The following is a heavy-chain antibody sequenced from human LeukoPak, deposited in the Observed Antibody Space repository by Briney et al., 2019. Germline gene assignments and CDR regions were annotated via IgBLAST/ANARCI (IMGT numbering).Heavy chain of an antibody. CDR2: INPNSGGT. J-gene: IGHJ5*02. CDR3: ARDRRDYGDYDWFDP. V-gene: IGHV1-2*02. D-gene: IGHD4-17*01. Sequence: ASVKVSCKASGYTFTGYYMHWVRQAPGQGLEWMGWINPNSGGTNYAQKFQGRVTMTRDTSISTAYMELSRLRSDDTAVYYCARDRRDYGDYDWFDPWGQGTLVTVSS. CDR1: GYTFTGYY.